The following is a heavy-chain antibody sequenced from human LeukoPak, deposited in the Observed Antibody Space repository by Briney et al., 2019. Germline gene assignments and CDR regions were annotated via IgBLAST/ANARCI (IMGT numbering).Heavy chain of an antibody. CDR3: AHSLPPFMVRAVIIPFDY. Sequence: GSGPTLVNPTQTLTLTCTFSGFSLNTSGLGVGWITQPPGKALEWLALIYWDDDKRYSPTLKSRLTITKDTSKNQVVLTMTNMDPVDTATYYCAHSLPPFMVRAVIIPFDYWSQGTLVTVSS. V-gene: IGHV2-5*02. D-gene: IGHD3-10*01. CDR2: IYWDDDK. J-gene: IGHJ4*02. CDR1: GFSLNTSGLG.